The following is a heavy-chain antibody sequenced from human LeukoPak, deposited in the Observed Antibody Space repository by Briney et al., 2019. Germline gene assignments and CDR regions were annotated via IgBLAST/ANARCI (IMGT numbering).Heavy chain of an antibody. D-gene: IGHD6-13*01. CDR2: IIPIFGTA. V-gene: IGHV1-69*13. Sequence: ASVKVSCKASGGTFSSYAISWVRQAPGQGLEWMGGIIPIFGTANYAQKFQGRVTITADESTSTAYMELRSLRSDDTAVYYCARDLFNLPRIAGNVWGQGTTVTVSS. J-gene: IGHJ6*02. CDR1: GGTFSSYA. CDR3: ARDLFNLPRIAGNV.